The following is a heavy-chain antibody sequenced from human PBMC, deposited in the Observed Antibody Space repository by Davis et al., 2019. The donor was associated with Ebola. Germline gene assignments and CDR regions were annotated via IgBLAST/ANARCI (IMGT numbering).Heavy chain of an antibody. J-gene: IGHJ4*02. CDR1: GGSFSGYY. CDR3: ARRDGYAPPRY. Sequence: SETLSLTCAAYGGSFSGYYWSWIRQPPGKGLEWIGEINHSGSTNYNPSLKSRVTISVDTSKNQFSLKLSSVTAADTAVYYCARRDGYAPPRYWGQGTLVTVSS. CDR2: INHSGST. D-gene: IGHD5-24*01. V-gene: IGHV4-34*01.